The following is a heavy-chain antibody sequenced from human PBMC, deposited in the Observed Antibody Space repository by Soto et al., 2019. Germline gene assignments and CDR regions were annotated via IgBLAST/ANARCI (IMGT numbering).Heavy chain of an antibody. Sequence: GGSLRLSCAASGFTFSSYWMSWVRQAPGKGLEWVANIKQDGSEKYYVDSVKGRFTISRDNAKSSLYLQMNSLRAEDTAVYYCARGTTAYNSYFDYWGQGTLVTVSS. CDR3: ARGTTAYNSYFDY. D-gene: IGHD1-20*01. J-gene: IGHJ4*02. CDR1: GFTFSSYW. V-gene: IGHV3-7*03. CDR2: IKQDGSEK.